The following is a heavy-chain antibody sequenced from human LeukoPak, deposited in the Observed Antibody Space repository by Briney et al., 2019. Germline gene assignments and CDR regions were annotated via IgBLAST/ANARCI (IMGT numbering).Heavy chain of an antibody. D-gene: IGHD4-17*01. V-gene: IGHV4-61*05. Sequence: ASETLSLTCTVSGGSISSSSYYWGWIRQPPGKGLEWIACIHYSGSTNYNPSLKSRVTISVDTSKNQFSLKLSSVTAADTAVYYCARLGTVTSNDYWGQGTLVTVSS. CDR2: IHYSGST. CDR3: ARLGTVTSNDY. J-gene: IGHJ4*02. CDR1: GGSISSSSYY.